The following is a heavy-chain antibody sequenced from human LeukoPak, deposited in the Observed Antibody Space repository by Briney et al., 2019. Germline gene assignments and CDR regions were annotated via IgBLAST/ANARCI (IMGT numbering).Heavy chain of an antibody. D-gene: IGHD6-13*01. J-gene: IGHJ4*02. Sequence: GGSLRLSCAASGFTFSSYWMSWVRQAPGKGLEWVANIKQDGSEKYYVDSVKGRFTISRDNAKNSLYLQMNSLRAEDTAVYYCARDRGYSSSWSHTNYFDYWGQGTLATVSS. CDR2: IKQDGSEK. CDR3: ARDRGYSSSWSHTNYFDY. CDR1: GFTFSSYW. V-gene: IGHV3-7*03.